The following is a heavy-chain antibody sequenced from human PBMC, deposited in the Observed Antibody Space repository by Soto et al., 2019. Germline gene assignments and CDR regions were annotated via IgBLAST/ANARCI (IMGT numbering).Heavy chain of an antibody. V-gene: IGHV4-4*07. CDR2: IYTSGST. D-gene: IGHD4-17*01. Sequence: PSETLSLTCTVAGSSISSYYWSWIRQPAGKGLEWIGRIYTSGSTNYNPSLKSRVTMSVDTSKNQFSLKLSSVTAADTAVYYCAAIIDYGDYGWYFDYWGQGTLVTVSS. CDR3: AAIIDYGDYGWYFDY. J-gene: IGHJ4*02. CDR1: GSSISSYY.